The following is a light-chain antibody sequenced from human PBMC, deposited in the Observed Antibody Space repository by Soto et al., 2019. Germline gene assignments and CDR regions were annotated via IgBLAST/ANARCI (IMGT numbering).Light chain of an antibody. J-gene: IGKJ5*01. Sequence: EVVMTQSPATLSVSPGERATLSCWASETVATNLAWYQQKPGQAPRLIIYGSSSRATGIPDRFSGHGSGTDFTLTISRREPEDFAVYYCQQYGGSPITFGQGTRLEIK. CDR1: ETVATN. CDR2: GSS. CDR3: QQYGGSPIT. V-gene: IGKV3-20*01.